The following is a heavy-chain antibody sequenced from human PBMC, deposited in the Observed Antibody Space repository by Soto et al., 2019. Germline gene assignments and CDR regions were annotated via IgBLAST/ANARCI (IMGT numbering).Heavy chain of an antibody. CDR3: AHIYGSGSYYDY. J-gene: IGHJ4*02. D-gene: IGHD3-10*01. CDR1: GFSLSTSGVG. V-gene: IGHV2-5*02. Sequence: QITLKESGPTLVKPTQTLTLTCTFSGFSLSTSGVGVGWFRQPPGKALEWLALIYWDDDKRYSPSLKNRLTITKDTSKNQVVLTMTNMDPVDTATYYCAHIYGSGSYYDYWGQGTLVTVSA. CDR2: IYWDDDK.